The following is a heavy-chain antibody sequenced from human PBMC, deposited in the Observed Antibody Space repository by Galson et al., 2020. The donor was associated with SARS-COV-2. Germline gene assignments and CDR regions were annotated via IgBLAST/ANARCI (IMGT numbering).Heavy chain of an antibody. V-gene: IGHV3-21*01. Sequence: NSGGSLRPSCAASGFTFSSYSMNWVRQAPGKGLEWVSSISSSSSYIYYADTVKGRFTISRDNAKNSLYLQMNSLRAEDTAVYYCARDKVETTKYSGGYNDAFDIWGQGTMVTVSS. CDR1: GFTFSSYS. CDR3: ARDKVETTKYSGGYNDAFDI. J-gene: IGHJ3*02. D-gene: IGHD1-26*01. CDR2: ISSSSSYI.